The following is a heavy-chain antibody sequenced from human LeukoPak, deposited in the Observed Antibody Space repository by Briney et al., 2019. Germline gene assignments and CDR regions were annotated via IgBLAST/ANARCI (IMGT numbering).Heavy chain of an antibody. CDR1: GFTFSTFS. J-gene: IGHJ4*02. D-gene: IGHD6-13*01. CDR2: ISSTSKTI. V-gene: IGHV3-48*01. CDR3: ARMGIAAAGVDY. Sequence: HSGGSLRLSCAASGFTFSTFSMDWVRQAPGKGLQWISYISSTSKTIYYADSLKGRFTISRDNAKNSLYLQIDSLSAEDTAVYYCARMGIAAAGVDYWGQGTLVTVSS.